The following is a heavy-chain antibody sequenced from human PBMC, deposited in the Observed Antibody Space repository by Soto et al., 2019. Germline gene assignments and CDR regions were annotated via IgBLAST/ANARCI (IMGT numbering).Heavy chain of an antibody. J-gene: IGHJ3*02. D-gene: IGHD3-22*01. CDR2: TIPIFGTA. V-gene: IGHV1-69*01. CDR3: ARDSPRRITMIAQAFDI. Sequence: QVQLVQSGAEVKKPGSSVKVSCKASGGTFSSYAISWVRQAPGQGLEWMGGTIPIFGTANYAQKFQGRVTITADESTSTAYMELSSLRSEDTAVYYCARDSPRRITMIAQAFDIWGQGTMVTVSS. CDR1: GGTFSSYA.